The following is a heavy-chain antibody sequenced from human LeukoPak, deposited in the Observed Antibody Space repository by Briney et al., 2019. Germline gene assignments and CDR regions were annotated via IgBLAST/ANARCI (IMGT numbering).Heavy chain of an antibody. Sequence: SVRDSCKESGGTFIIYASSGVGQAPGEGGEGVGGIIPIFGTANYEQKFQGRLTITTDESTSTAYMELSSLRSEDTAVYYCASPRVFGVAKGAFDIWGQGTMVTVSS. V-gene: IGHV1-69*05. J-gene: IGHJ3*02. CDR3: ASPRVFGVAKGAFDI. D-gene: IGHD3-3*01. CDR1: GGTFIIYA. CDR2: IIPIFGTA.